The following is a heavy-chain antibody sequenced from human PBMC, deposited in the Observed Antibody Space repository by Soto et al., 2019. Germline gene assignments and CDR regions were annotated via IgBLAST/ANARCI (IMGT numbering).Heavy chain of an antibody. CDR3: VAGEFFDY. V-gene: IGHV3-23*01. J-gene: IGHJ4*02. Sequence: PGGSLRLSCAASGFTFSNSALRWVRQAPGKGLEWVSSITDSGVSTYYTDSVKGRFTISRGNSKNTLFVQMNSLRADDTAVYYCVAGEFFDYWGQGTLVT. D-gene: IGHD3-16*01. CDR1: GFTFSNSA. CDR2: ITDSGVST.